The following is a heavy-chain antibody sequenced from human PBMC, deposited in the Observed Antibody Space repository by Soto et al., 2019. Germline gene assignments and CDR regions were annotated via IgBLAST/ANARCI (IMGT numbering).Heavy chain of an antibody. Sequence: QVQLQESGPGLVKPSQTLSLTCTVSGGSISSGGYYWSWIRQHPGKGLEWIGYIYYSGSTYYNPSLKSRLTISVDTSKNQFSLKLSSGTAADTAVYYCARDLEYSSSGGNWFDPWGQGTLVTVSS. J-gene: IGHJ5*02. CDR3: ARDLEYSSSGGNWFDP. V-gene: IGHV4-31*03. D-gene: IGHD6-6*01. CDR2: IYYSGST. CDR1: GGSISSGGYY.